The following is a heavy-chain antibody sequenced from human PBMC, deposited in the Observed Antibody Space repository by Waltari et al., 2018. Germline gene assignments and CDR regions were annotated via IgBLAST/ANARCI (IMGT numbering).Heavy chain of an antibody. Sequence: QVQLVQSGAEVKKPGSSVKVSCKASGGTFSSYAISWVRQAPGQGLEWMGGIIPIFGTANYAQKFQGRVTITADESTSTAYMELSSLRSEDTAVYYCVGQATRIAARPDYFDYWGQGTLVTVSS. V-gene: IGHV1-69*13. CDR1: GGTFSSYA. CDR2: IIPIFGTA. D-gene: IGHD6-6*01. CDR3: VGQATRIAARPDYFDY. J-gene: IGHJ4*02.